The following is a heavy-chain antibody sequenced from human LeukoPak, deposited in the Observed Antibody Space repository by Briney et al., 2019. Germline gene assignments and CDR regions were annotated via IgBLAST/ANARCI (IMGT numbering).Heavy chain of an antibody. D-gene: IGHD5-18*01. V-gene: IGHV3-11*06. CDR3: ARDGVLDTAMDYYYYGMDV. J-gene: IGHJ6*02. Sequence: GGSLRLSFAASGFTFSDYYMSWIRQAPGKGLEWVSYISSSSSYTNYADSVKGRFTISRDNAKNSLYLQMNSLRAEDTAVYYCARDGVLDTAMDYYYYGMDVWGQGTTVTVSS. CDR2: ISSSSSYT. CDR1: GFTFSDYY.